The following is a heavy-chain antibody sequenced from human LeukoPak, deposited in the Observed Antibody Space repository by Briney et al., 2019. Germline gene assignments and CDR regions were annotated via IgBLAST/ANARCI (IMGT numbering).Heavy chain of an antibody. D-gene: IGHD3-10*01. V-gene: IGHV4-59*08. Sequence: PSETLSLTCTVSGGSISSYYWSWIGQPPGKGLEWIGYIYYSGSTNYNPSLKSQVTISVDTSKNQFSLKLSSVTAADTAVYYCARHTYYGSGSYYLFDYWGQGTLVTVSS. CDR2: IYYSGST. J-gene: IGHJ4*02. CDR1: GGSISSYY. CDR3: ARHTYYGSGSYYLFDY.